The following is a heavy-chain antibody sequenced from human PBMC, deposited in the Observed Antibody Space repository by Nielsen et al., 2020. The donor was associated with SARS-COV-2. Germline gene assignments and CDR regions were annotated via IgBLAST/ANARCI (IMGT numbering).Heavy chain of an antibody. CDR3: ARATVYSSEPEDY. V-gene: IGHV3-33*01. CDR1: GFTFSSYG. Sequence: GGSLRLSCAASGFTFSSYGMHWVRQAPGKGLEWVAVIWYDGSNKYYADSVKGRFTISRDNSKNTLYLQMNSLRAEDTAVYYCARATVYSSEPEDYWGRGTLVTVSS. CDR2: IWYDGSNK. J-gene: IGHJ4*02. D-gene: IGHD6-25*01.